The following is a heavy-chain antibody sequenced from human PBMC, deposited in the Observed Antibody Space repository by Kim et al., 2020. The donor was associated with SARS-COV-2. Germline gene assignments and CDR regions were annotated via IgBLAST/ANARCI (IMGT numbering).Heavy chain of an antibody. D-gene: IGHD3-10*01. J-gene: IGHJ3*02. Sequence: QKVQGRVTITADESTSTAYMELSSLRSEDTAVYYCARGFGELLGVGAFDIWGQGTMVTVSS. V-gene: IGHV1-69*01. CDR3: ARGFGELLGVGAFDI.